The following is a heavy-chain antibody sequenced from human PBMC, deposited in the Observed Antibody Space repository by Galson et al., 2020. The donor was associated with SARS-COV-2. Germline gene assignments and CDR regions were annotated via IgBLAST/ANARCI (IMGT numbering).Heavy chain of an antibody. CDR1: GFTFSSYW. V-gene: IGHV3-7*01. Sequence: GGSLRLSCAASGFTFSSYWMSWVRQAPGKGLEWVANIKQDGSEKYYVDSVKGRFTISRDNAKNSLYLQMNSLRAEDTAVYYCARSYYYGSSGYYPDAFDIWGQGTMVTVSS. J-gene: IGHJ3*02. CDR3: ARSYYYGSSGYYPDAFDI. CDR2: IKQDGSEK. D-gene: IGHD3-22*01.